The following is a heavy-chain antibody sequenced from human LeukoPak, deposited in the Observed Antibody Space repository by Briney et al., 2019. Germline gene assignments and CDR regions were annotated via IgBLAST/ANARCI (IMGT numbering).Heavy chain of an antibody. CDR3: ARAKSRRSYYYYYMDV. CDR2: MNPNSGDR. CDR1: GYTFSSYD. V-gene: IGHV1-8*03. J-gene: IGHJ6*03. Sequence: GASVKVSCKASGYTFSSYDINWVRQATGQGLEWMGWMNPNSGDRGYAQKFQGRVTITRNTSISTAYMELSSLRSEDTAVYYCARAKSRRSYYYYYMDVWGKGTTVTVSS.